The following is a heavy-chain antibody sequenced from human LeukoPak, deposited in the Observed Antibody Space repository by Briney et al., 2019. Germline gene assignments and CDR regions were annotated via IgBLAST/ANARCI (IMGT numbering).Heavy chain of an antibody. CDR1: GGSFSSYA. D-gene: IGHD4-17*01. CDR2: ILPIVNTA. J-gene: IGHJ4*02. CDR3: ARLTIGDYGDRESGFDY. Sequence: SVKVSCKASGGSFSSYAISWVRQAPGRGLEWMGGILPIVNTADYAQKFQGRVTITADESTSTAYMDLSSLRSEDTAVYYCARLTIGDYGDRESGFDYWGQGTLVTVSS. V-gene: IGHV1-69*13.